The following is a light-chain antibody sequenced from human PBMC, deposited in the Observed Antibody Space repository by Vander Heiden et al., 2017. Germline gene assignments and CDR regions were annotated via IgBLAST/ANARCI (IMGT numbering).Light chain of an antibody. J-gene: IGLJ2*01. CDR3: ASWDDSLNGPI. CDR2: TKN. Sequence: QSVLTQPPSASGPPGQRVSISCSGSSSNIGSNTVNWYQQLPGTAPKLLIYTKNQRPSGVPDRFSGSKSGTSASLAISGLQSEDEADYYCASWDDSLNGPIFGGGTKLTVL. V-gene: IGLV1-44*01. CDR1: SSNIGSNT.